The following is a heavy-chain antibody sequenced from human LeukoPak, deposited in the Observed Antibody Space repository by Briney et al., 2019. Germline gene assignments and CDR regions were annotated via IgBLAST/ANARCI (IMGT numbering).Heavy chain of an antibody. CDR1: GFTFSSYG. J-gene: IGHJ4*02. CDR3: AKGNTYCSETSFDI. Sequence: PGGSLRLSCAASGFTFSSYGMSWVRQAPGKGLEWVSTLSGSGGTTYYADSVKGRFTISRDNSKNTLYVQMNSLRAEDTAVYSCAKGNTYCSETSFDIWGQGALVTVSS. V-gene: IGHV3-23*01. CDR2: LSGSGGTT. D-gene: IGHD3-10*01.